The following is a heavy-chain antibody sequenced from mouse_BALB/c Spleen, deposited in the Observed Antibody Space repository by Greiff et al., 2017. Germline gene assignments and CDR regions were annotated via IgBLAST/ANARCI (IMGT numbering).Heavy chain of an antibody. Sequence: DVHLVESGGGLVQPGGSRKLSCAASGFTFSSFGMHWVRQAPEKGLEWVAYISSGSSTIYYADTVKGRFTISRDNPKNTLFLQMTSLRSEDTAMYYCAREVRLAMDYWGQGTSVTVSS. CDR1: GFTFSSFG. CDR2: ISSGSSTI. CDR3: AREVRLAMDY. D-gene: IGHD2-14*01. V-gene: IGHV5-17*02. J-gene: IGHJ4*01.